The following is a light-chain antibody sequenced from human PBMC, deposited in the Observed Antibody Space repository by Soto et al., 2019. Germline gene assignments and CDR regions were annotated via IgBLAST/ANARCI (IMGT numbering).Light chain of an antibody. V-gene: IGLV3-21*04. Sequence: SYELTQPPSVSVAPGKTARITCGGHNIGSKSVHWYQQKPGQAPVLVIYYDSDRPSGIPERFSGSNSGNTATLTISRVEAGDEADYYCQVWDSSSDPHVVFGGGTKLTVL. CDR3: QVWDSSSDPHVV. CDR1: NIGSKS. CDR2: YDS. J-gene: IGLJ2*01.